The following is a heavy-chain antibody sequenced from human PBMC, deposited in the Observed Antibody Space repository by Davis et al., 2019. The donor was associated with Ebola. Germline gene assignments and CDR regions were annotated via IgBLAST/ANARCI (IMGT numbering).Heavy chain of an antibody. V-gene: IGHV3-53*05. D-gene: IGHD5-24*01. CDR1: GFTVSSNY. Sequence: GGSLRLSCAASGFTVSSNYMSWVRQAPGKGLEWVSVISSGGSTYYADSVKGRFTISRDNSKNTLYLQMNSLRAEDTAVYYCARAAAGGYNFFVFHYWGQGTLVTVSS. CDR2: ISSGGST. J-gene: IGHJ4*02. CDR3: ARAAAGGYNFFVFHY.